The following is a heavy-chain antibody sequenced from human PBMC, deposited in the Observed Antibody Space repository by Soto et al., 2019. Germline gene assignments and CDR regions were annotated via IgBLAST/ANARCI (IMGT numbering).Heavy chain of an antibody. V-gene: IGHV3-11*01. CDR2: ISSSGSTI. D-gene: IGHD1-20*01. J-gene: IGHJ3*02. CDR3: ASTLSITGTIGAFDI. CDR1: GFTFSDYY. Sequence: GGSLRLSCAASGFTFSDYYMSWIRQAPGKGLEWVSYISSSGSTIYYADSVKGRFTISRDNAKNSLYLQVNSLRAEDTAVYYCASTLSITGTIGAFDIWGQGTMVTVSS.